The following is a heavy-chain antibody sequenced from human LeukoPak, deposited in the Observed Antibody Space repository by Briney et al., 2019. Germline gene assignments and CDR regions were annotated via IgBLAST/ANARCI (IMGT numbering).Heavy chain of an antibody. V-gene: IGHV4-59*12. D-gene: IGHD6-19*01. CDR1: GDSINNYF. CDR2: IYYSGST. Sequence: PSETLSLTCSVSGDSINNYFWSWIRQPPGKGLEWIGSIYYSGSTYYNPSLKSRVTISVDTSKNQFSLKLSSVTAADTVVYYCARPGIAVVHWGQGTLVTVSS. J-gene: IGHJ4*02. CDR3: ARPGIAVVH.